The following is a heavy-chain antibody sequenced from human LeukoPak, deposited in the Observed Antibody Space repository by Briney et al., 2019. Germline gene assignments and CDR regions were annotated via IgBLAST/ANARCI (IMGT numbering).Heavy chain of an antibody. V-gene: IGHV1-18*01. Sequence: ASVKVSCKASGYTFIGYSISWVRQAPGHGLEWMGWITPYNGNTNYVQNFQGRVTMTTDTSTSTAYMEPRSLRSDDTAVYYCAREYGGNPGLFGYWGQGTLVTVSS. D-gene: IGHD4-23*01. J-gene: IGHJ4*02. CDR1: GYTFIGYS. CDR2: ITPYNGNT. CDR3: AREYGGNPGLFGY.